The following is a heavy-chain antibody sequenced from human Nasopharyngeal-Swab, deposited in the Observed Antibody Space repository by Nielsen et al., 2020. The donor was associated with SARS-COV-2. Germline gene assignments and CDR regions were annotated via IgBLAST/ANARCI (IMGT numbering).Heavy chain of an antibody. CDR1: GFTFSSYS. V-gene: IGHV3-48*04. CDR3: ASPFHIPAAGGIDAFDI. D-gene: IGHD6-13*01. J-gene: IGHJ3*02. CDR2: ISSSSSTI. Sequence: GESLKISCADSGFTFSSYSMNWVRQAPGKGLEWVSYISSSSSTIYYADSVKGRFTISRDNAKNSLYLQMNSLRAEDTAVYYCASPFHIPAAGGIDAFDIWGQGTMVTVSS.